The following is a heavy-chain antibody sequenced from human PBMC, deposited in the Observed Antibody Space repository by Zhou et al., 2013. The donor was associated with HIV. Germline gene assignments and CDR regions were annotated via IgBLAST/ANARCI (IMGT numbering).Heavy chain of an antibody. V-gene: IGHV1-18*01. J-gene: IGHJ4*02. Sequence: QVQLMQSGAEVKKPGASVKVSCKPSGYTFTNYGITWVRQVPGQGLEWMGWITAYNGNTNYAERFQDRLTMTTDTSTNTAYMELRSLKSDDTAVYYCARAGYYGSGSRAAFDFWGQGTVVIVSS. CDR1: GYTFTNYG. D-gene: IGHD3-10*01. CDR3: ARAGYYGSGSRAAFDF. CDR2: ITAYNGNT.